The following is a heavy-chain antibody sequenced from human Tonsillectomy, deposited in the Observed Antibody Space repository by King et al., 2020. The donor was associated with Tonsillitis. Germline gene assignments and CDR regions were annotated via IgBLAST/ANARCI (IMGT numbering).Heavy chain of an antibody. CDR1: GFTLSSYA. J-gene: IGHJ4*02. V-gene: IGHV3-23*04. Sequence: VQLVESGGGLVQPGGSLRLSCEASGFTLSSYAMSWVRRAPGKGLEWVSAIIGVGGSPYYADSVKGRFTISRDNSKNTLYLQMNSLRAEDTAVYYCAKESGSYWGYFDYWGQGTLVTVSS. CDR3: AKESGSYWGYFDY. D-gene: IGHD1-26*01. CDR2: IIGVGGSP.